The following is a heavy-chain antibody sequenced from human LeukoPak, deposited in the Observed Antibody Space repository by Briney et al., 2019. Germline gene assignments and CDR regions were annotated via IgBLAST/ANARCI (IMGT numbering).Heavy chain of an antibody. CDR3: ARVSRRAFDY. CDR2: IYYSGST. J-gene: IGHJ4*02. V-gene: IGHV4-59*01. CDR1: GGSISSYY. Sequence: SQTLSLTCTVSGGSISSYYWSWIRQPPGKGLEWIGYIYYSGSTNYNPSLKSRVTISVDTSKNQFSLKLSSVTAADTAVYYCARVSRRAFDYWGQGTLVTVSS.